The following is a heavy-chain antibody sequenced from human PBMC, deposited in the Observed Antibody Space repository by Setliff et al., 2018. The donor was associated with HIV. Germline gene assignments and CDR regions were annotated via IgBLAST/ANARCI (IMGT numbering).Heavy chain of an antibody. CDR1: GGSISSSSYY. CDR3: ARVPIVVITNWYFDL. CDR2: IYYSGST. J-gene: IGHJ2*01. V-gene: IGHV4-61*05. Sequence: PSETLSLTCTVSGGSISSSSYYWDWIRQPPGKGLEWIGFIYYSGSTNYSPSLKSRVTILVDTSKKQFSLNLTSVTAADTAVYYCARVPIVVITNWYFDLWGRGALVTVSS. D-gene: IGHD3-22*01.